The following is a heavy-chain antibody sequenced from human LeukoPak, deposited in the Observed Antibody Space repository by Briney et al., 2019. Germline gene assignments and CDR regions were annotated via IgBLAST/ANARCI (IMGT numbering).Heavy chain of an antibody. Sequence: SGGSLRLSCAASGFTFSSYGMHWVRQAPGKGLEWVAVIWYDGSNKYYADSVKGRFTISRDNSKNTLYLQMNSLRAEDTAVYYCARDRGSSWSLFDYWGQGTLVTVSS. V-gene: IGHV3-30*19. CDR3: ARDRGSSWSLFDY. CDR2: IWYDGSNK. J-gene: IGHJ4*02. CDR1: GFTFSSYG. D-gene: IGHD6-13*01.